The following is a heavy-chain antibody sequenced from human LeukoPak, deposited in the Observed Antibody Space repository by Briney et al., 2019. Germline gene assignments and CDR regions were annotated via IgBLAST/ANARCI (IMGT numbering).Heavy chain of an antibody. CDR3: ARSGYALKRAYYFDY. CDR1: GYTFTIYD. Sequence: ASVKVSCKASGYTFTIYDIHWVRQATGQGLGWMGWMNPNSGNTGYAQKLQGRVTMTRNTSISTAYMELSSLRSEDTAVYYCARSGYALKRAYYFDYWGQGTLVTVSS. J-gene: IGHJ4*02. CDR2: MNPNSGNT. D-gene: IGHD5-12*01. V-gene: IGHV1-8*01.